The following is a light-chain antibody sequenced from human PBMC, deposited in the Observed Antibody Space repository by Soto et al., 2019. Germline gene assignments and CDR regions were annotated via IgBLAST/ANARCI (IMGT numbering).Light chain of an antibody. V-gene: IGKV3-15*01. J-gene: IGKJ1*01. CDR3: QQYNNWPPMT. Sequence: VVMTQSPATLSVSTGERATLSCRASQSVSSNLAWYQQKPGQAPRLLIYAASTRATGIPARFSGSASGTEFTLTISSLQSEDFAVYYCQQYNNWPPMTFGQGGNADI. CDR2: AAS. CDR1: QSVSSN.